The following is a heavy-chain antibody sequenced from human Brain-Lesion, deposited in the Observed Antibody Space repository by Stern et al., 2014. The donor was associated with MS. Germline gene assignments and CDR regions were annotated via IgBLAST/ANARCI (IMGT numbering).Heavy chain of an antibody. V-gene: IGHV4-4*02. Sequence: VQLVESGPGLVKPSGTLSLTCAVSGASISNTQWWTWVRQSPGKGLEWIGEIYQSGSANYNPSLRSRVTLSVDRSKNSFSLKLNSVTAADTAVYYCARDPRRGGLSGYYHGMDVWGQGTTVTVSS. D-gene: IGHD3-10*01. CDR1: GASISNTQW. CDR2: IYQSGSA. J-gene: IGHJ6*02. CDR3: ARDPRRGGLSGYYHGMDV.